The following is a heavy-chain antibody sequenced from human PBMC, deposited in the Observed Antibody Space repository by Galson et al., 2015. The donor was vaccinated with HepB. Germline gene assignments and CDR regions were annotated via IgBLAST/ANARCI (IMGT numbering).Heavy chain of an antibody. D-gene: IGHD2-21*02. Sequence: SLRLSCAASGFTFSRFAMHWVRQAPGKGLEWVAFTSYDGSNKYYADSVKGRFTISRDNSKNTLFLQMNSLRAEDTSLYYCARDSEPYCGGDCSLPYWGQGTLVTVSS. J-gene: IGHJ4*02. CDR2: TSYDGSNK. CDR3: ARDSEPYCGGDCSLPY. V-gene: IGHV3-30-3*01. CDR1: GFTFSRFA.